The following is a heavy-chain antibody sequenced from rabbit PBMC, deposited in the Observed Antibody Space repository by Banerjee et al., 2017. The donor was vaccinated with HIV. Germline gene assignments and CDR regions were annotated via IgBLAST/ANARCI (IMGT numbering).Heavy chain of an antibody. Sequence: QEQLEESGGDLVKPEGSLTLTCKASGFSFSSSYWICWVRQAPGKGLEWIACIYTGSGSALSVSWANGRFTISNSSSTTMTLQMTSLAAADTATYFCGREESDGGGHLRLWGPGTLVTVS. D-gene: IGHD2-1*01. J-gene: IGHJ4*01. CDR1: GFSFSSSYW. V-gene: IGHV1S45*01. CDR2: IYTGSGSA. CDR3: GREESDGGGHLRL.